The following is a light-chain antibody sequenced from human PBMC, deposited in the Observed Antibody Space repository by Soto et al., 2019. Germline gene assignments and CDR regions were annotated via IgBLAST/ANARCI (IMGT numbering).Light chain of an antibody. J-gene: IGKJ4*01. Sequence: EIVLTQSPGTLSLSPGERATLSCRASQTVTSSYLGWYQQKPGQAPRLLIYGASSRAIGIPDRFSGSGSGTDFTLTISRLEPADFAVYYCQQYATTPLTFSGGTTVEIK. CDR3: QQYATTPLT. V-gene: IGKV3-20*01. CDR2: GAS. CDR1: QTVTSSY.